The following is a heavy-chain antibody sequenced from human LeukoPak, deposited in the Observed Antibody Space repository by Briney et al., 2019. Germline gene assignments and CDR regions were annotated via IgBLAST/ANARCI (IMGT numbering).Heavy chain of an antibody. D-gene: IGHD2-21*02. CDR1: GGTFSSTT. CDR2: ITPIFRTP. J-gene: IGHJ4*02. Sequence: SVNVSCKASGGTFSSTTINWVRQAPGQGLEWMGGITPIFRTPNYAQKFQGRVTITAVESMSTAYMELSSLRSEDTAVYYCARGWLAETTVVTPYNYWGQGTLVTVSS. CDR3: ARGWLAETTVVTPYNY. V-gene: IGHV1-69*13.